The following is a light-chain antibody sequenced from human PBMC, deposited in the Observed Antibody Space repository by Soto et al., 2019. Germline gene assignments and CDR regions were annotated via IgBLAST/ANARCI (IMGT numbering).Light chain of an antibody. J-gene: IGKJ1*01. Sequence: EIVLTQSPGTLSLSPGERATLSCRASQTVRNNYLAWYQQEPGQAPRLLIYDASSRATGIPDRFSGGGSGTDFTLTISRLEPEDFAEYHCQQYNNWPQTFGQGTKVDIK. CDR3: QQYNNWPQT. V-gene: IGKV3-20*01. CDR2: DAS. CDR1: QTVRNNY.